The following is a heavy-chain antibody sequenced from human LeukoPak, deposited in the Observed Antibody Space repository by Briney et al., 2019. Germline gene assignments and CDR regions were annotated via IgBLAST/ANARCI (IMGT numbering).Heavy chain of an antibody. CDR3: ARDRSIAAAGRVGFDY. CDR2: IYTSGST. CDR1: GGSISSGGYY. D-gene: IGHD6-13*01. V-gene: IGHV4-61*02. Sequence: PSQTLSLTCAVSGGSISSGGYYWSWIRQPAGKGLEWIGRIYTSGSTNYNPSLKSRVTMSVDTSKNQFSLKLSSVTAADTAVYYCARDRSIAAAGRVGFDYWGQGTLVTVSS. J-gene: IGHJ4*02.